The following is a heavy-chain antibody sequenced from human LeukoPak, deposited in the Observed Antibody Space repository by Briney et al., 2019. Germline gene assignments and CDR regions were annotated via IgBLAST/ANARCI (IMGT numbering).Heavy chain of an antibody. CDR2: IYYSGST. J-gene: IGHJ2*01. D-gene: IGHD6-13*01. CDR1: GGSISSYY. V-gene: IGHV4-59*01. Sequence: PSGTLSLTCTVSGGSISSYYWSWVRQPPGKGLEWIGYIYYSGSTNYNLSLKSRLTISVDTSKNQFSMKLSSVTAADTAVYYWARTYGSSGLGYFDLWGRGTLVTVSS. CDR3: ARTYGSSGLGYFDL.